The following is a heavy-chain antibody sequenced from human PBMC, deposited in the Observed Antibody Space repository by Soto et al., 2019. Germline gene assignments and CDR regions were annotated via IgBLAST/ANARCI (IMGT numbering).Heavy chain of an antibody. CDR2: INPATGAA. CDR3: ARGGGVGVAGSAAFDM. V-gene: IGHV1-2*02. J-gene: IGHJ3*02. D-gene: IGHD3-3*01. CDR1: GYPVTAYY. Sequence: QLHLVQSGAVVKKPGASVTVSCSASGYPVTAYYMHWVRQAPGRGLEWMGGINPATGAAKYTQTFRGRVTMTGDTSTGTVFMELSGLTSEDTAVFYCARGGGVGVAGSAAFDMWGQGTLVTVSS.